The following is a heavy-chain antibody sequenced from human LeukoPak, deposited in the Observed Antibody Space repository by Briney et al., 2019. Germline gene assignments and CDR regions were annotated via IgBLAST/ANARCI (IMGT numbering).Heavy chain of an antibody. Sequence: GGSLRLSCAASGFTFNSAWMSWVRQAPGKGLEWVGRTRNKANSYTTEYAASVKGRFTISRDDSKNSLYLQMNSLKTEDTAVYYCARAESMVRGSDAFDIWGQGTMVTVSS. J-gene: IGHJ3*02. CDR3: ARAESMVRGSDAFDI. CDR2: TRNKANSYTT. D-gene: IGHD3-10*01. CDR1: GFTFNSAW. V-gene: IGHV3-72*01.